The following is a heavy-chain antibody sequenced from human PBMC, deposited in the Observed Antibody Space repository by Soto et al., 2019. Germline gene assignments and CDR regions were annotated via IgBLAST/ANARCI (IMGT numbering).Heavy chain of an antibody. CDR1: GGTFSSYA. Sequence: SVKVSCKASGGTFSSYAISWVRQAPGQGLEWMGGIIPIFGTANYAQKFQGRVTITADESTSTAYMELSSLRSEDTAVYYCTRDQVGWLGSNYYYYGMDVWGQGTTVTGSS. V-gene: IGHV1-69*13. CDR2: IIPIFGTA. D-gene: IGHD3-3*01. J-gene: IGHJ6*02. CDR3: TRDQVGWLGSNYYYYGMDV.